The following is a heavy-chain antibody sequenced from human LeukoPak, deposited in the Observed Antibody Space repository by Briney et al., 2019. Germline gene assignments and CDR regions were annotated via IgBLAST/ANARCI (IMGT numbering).Heavy chain of an antibody. CDR1: GFTFSKAW. Sequence: GGSLRLSCAASGFTFSKAWMSWVRQAPGKGLEWVGQIKSKTDGGTTDYAAPVKGRFTISRDDSKNSLYLLMSSLKTEDTAVYYCTTEDYGDYVPDYWGQGTLVTVSS. V-gene: IGHV3-15*01. CDR3: TTEDYGDYVPDY. J-gene: IGHJ4*02. CDR2: IKSKTDGGTT. D-gene: IGHD4-17*01.